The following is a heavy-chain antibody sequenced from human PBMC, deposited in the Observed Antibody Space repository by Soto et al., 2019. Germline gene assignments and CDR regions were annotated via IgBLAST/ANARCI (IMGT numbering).Heavy chain of an antibody. D-gene: IGHD3-10*01. V-gene: IGHV4-59*01. CDR1: GGSISSYY. CDR2: VYYSGST. Sequence: SETLSLTCTVSGGSISSYYWSWIRQPPGRGLEWIGYVYYSGSTNYNPSLKSRVTISVDTSKNQFSLKLSSVTAADTAVYYCARESHYGSGSYDSDYFDYWGQGTLVTVS. J-gene: IGHJ4*02. CDR3: ARESHYGSGSYDSDYFDY.